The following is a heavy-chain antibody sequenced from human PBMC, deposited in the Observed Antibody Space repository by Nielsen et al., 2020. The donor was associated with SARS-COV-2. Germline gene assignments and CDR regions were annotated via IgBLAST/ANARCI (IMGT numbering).Heavy chain of an antibody. D-gene: IGHD6-13*01. CDR2: IRSKANSYAT. V-gene: IGHV3-73*01. CDR1: GFTFSGSA. J-gene: IGHJ4*02. CDR3: TSGIAAAGYDY. Sequence: GGSLRLSCAASGFTFSGSAMHWVRQASGKGLEWVGRIRSKANSYATAYAASVKGRFTISRDDSKNTAYLQMNSLKTEDTAVYYCTSGIAAAGYDYWGQGTLVTVSS.